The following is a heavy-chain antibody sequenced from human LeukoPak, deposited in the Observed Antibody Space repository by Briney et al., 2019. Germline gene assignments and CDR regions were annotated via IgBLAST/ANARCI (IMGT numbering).Heavy chain of an antibody. CDR2: IYYSGST. V-gene: IGHV4-61*01. J-gene: IGHJ4*02. CDR3: ARDGDY. CDR1: GGSVSSGSYY. Sequence: SETLSLTCTVSGGSVSSGSYYWSWIRQPPGKGLEWIGYIYYSGSTNYNPSLKSRVTISADTSKNQFSLKLSSVTAADTAVYYCARDGDYWVQGTLVTVSS.